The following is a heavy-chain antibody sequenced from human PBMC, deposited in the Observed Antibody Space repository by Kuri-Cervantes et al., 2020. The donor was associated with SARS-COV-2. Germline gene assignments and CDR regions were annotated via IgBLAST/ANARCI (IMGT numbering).Heavy chain of an antibody. J-gene: IGHJ4*02. V-gene: IGHV3-30*03. Sequence: GVSLKISCAASGFGFNAYDIHWVRQAPGKGLEWVAVISYDGSDKYYADSVKGRFTISRDSSKNTLYLQMNILRAEDTAVYYCAREYSSRSGFDYWGQGTLVTVSS. CDR3: AREYSSRSGFDY. D-gene: IGHD6-13*01. CDR1: GFGFNAYD. CDR2: ISYDGSDK.